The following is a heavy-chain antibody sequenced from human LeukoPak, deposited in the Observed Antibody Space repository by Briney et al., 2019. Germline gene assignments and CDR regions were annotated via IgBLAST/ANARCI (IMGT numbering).Heavy chain of an antibody. Sequence: ASVKVSCKASGYTFTSYGISWVRQAPGQGLEWMGWISAYNGNTNYAQKLQGRVTMTTDTSTSTAYMELRSLRSDDTAVYYCAITMIVVVNPDAFDIWGQGTMVTVSS. CDR3: AITMIVVVNPDAFDI. V-gene: IGHV1-18*01. J-gene: IGHJ3*02. CDR2: ISAYNGNT. CDR1: GYTFTSYG. D-gene: IGHD3-22*01.